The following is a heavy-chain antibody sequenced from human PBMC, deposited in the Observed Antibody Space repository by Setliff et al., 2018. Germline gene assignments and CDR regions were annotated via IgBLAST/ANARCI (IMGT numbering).Heavy chain of an antibody. D-gene: IGHD6-13*01. CDR3: ARDRIPSSSWYGLNWFDP. CDR2: IIPIFGTA. CDR1: GGTFSSYA. Sequence: GASVKVSCKASGGTFSSYAISWVRQAPGQGLEWMGGIIPIFGTANYVQKFQGRVTITTDESTSTAYMELSSLRSEDTAVYYCARDRIPSSSWYGLNWFDPWGQGTLVTVSS. J-gene: IGHJ5*02. V-gene: IGHV1-69*05.